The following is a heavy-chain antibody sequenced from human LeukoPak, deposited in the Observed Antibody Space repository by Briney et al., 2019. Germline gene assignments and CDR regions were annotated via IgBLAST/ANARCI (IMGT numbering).Heavy chain of an antibody. CDR2: IYYSGST. J-gene: IGHJ3*02. V-gene: IGHV4-39*07. D-gene: IGHD6-13*01. CDR3: ARDPKFEYSSSWSNGAFDI. CDR1: GGSISSSSYY. Sequence: PSETLSLTCTVSGGSISSSSYYWGWIRQPPGKGLEWIGSIYYSGSTYYNPSLKSRVTISVDTSKNQFSLKLSSVTAADTAVYYCARDPKFEYSSSWSNGAFDIWGQGTMVTVSS.